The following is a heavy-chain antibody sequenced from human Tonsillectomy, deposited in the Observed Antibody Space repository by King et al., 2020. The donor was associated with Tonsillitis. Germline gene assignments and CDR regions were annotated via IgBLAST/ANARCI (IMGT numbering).Heavy chain of an antibody. V-gene: IGHV3-23*04. D-gene: IGHD6-19*01. CDR3: AKDHPSDGNGWYRKGDY. CDR2: ISGSGGST. Sequence: VQLVESGGGLVQPGGSLRLSCAASGFTFSSYAMSWVRQAPGKGLEWVSAISGSGGSTYYADSVKGRFTISRDNSKNTLYLQMNSLRAEDTAVYYCAKDHPSDGNGWYRKGDYWGQGTLVTVSS. J-gene: IGHJ4*02. CDR1: GFTFSSYA.